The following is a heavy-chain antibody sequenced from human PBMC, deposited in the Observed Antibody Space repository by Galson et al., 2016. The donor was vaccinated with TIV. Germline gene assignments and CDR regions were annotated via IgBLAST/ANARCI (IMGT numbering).Heavy chain of an antibody. CDR2: ISPLFGTT. J-gene: IGHJ4*02. CDR1: GVIFSSNA. CDR3: ARSDKYYVERAGFDS. V-gene: IGHV1-69*05. D-gene: IGHD2/OR15-2a*01. Sequence: QSGAEVKKPGASVKVSCKASGVIFSSNAFNWVRQAPGHGLEWVGGISPLFGTTNYAQRFQGRVTFSTDASKTTAYMELTSLTSEDTAVYFCARSDKYYVERAGFDSWGQGTLVTVSS.